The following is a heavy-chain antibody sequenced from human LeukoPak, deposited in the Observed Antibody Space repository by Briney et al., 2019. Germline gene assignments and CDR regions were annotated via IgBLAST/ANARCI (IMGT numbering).Heavy chain of an antibody. CDR3: GRVRTGNTGSPEYFED. D-gene: IGHD5-12*01. J-gene: IGHJ1*01. CDR2: LFYSGNT. Sequence: SETLSLTCSVSGGSISSYYWSWIRQPPGKGLEWIGYLFYSGNTNSNPSLKSRVTILADTSKNQFSLRLNSVTAADTAVYFCGRVRTGNTGSPEYFEDWGQGTLVTVSS. CDR1: GGSISSYY. V-gene: IGHV4-59*01.